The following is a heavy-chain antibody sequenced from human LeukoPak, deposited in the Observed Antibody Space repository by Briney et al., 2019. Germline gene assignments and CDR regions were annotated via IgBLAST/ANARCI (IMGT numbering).Heavy chain of an antibody. J-gene: IGHJ6*03. CDR1: GYTFTSYY. CDR3: ARAGYYDFWSGYYGGGGYMDV. Sequence: ASVTVSCKASGYTFTSYYMHWVRQAPGQGLEWMGIINPSGGSTSYAQKFQGRVTMTRDMSTSTVYMELSSLRSEDTAVYYCARAGYYDFWSGYYGGGGYMDVWGKGTTVTVSS. D-gene: IGHD3-3*01. CDR2: INPSGGST. V-gene: IGHV1-46*01.